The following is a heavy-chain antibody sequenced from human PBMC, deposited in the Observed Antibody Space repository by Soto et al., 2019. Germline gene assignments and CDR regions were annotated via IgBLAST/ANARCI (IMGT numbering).Heavy chain of an antibody. CDR2: ISAYNGNT. V-gene: IGHV1-18*01. CDR1: GYTFTSYG. J-gene: IGHJ4*02. D-gene: IGHD3-10*01. CDR3: AGITMVRGVIIRIDY. Sequence: QVQLVQSGAEVKKPGASVKVSCKASGYTFTSYGISWVRQAPGQGLEWMGWISAYNGNTNYAQKLQGRATMTTDTSTSTAYMELRSLRSDDTAVYYCAGITMVRGVIIRIDYWGQGTLVTVSS.